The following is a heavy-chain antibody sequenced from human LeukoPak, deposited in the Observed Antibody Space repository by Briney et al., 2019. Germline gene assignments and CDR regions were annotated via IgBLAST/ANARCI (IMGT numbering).Heavy chain of an antibody. D-gene: IGHD4-17*01. CDR3: ARDRSYWETTVTTPGEFDY. CDR2: ISSSGSTI. Sequence: GGSLRLSCAASGFTFSSYEMNWVRQAPGKGLEWVSYISSSGSTIYYADSVKGRFTISRDNAKNSLYLQMNSLRAEDTAVYYCARDRSYWETTVTTPGEFDYWGQGTLVTVSS. CDR1: GFTFSSYE. V-gene: IGHV3-48*03. J-gene: IGHJ4*02.